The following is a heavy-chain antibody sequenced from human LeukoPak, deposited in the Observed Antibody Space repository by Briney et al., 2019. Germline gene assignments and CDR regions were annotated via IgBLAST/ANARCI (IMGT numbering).Heavy chain of an antibody. V-gene: IGHV4-39*01. J-gene: IGHJ4*02. CDR1: GGSISSSSYY. CDR3: ARRGYDSSGYYFLV. CDR2: IYYSGST. Sequence: SETLSLTCTVSGGSISSSSYYWGWIRQPPGKGLEWIGSIYYSGSTYYNPPLKSRVTISVDTSKNQFSLKLSSVTAADTAVYYCARRGYDSSGYYFLVWGQGTLVTVSS. D-gene: IGHD3-22*01.